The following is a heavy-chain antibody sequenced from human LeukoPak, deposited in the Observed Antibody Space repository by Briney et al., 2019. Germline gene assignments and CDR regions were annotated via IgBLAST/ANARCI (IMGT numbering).Heavy chain of an antibody. CDR2: ISAYNGNT. Sequence: ASVKVSCKASGYTFTSYGISWVRQAPGQGLEWMGWISAYNGNTNYAQKLQGRVTMTTDTSTSTAYMELRSLRSDDTAVYYCAATIVVVPAAIASEYYYYYMDVWGKGTTVTVSS. CDR3: AATIVVVPAAIASEYYYYYMDV. D-gene: IGHD2-2*01. V-gene: IGHV1-18*01. J-gene: IGHJ6*03. CDR1: GYTFTSYG.